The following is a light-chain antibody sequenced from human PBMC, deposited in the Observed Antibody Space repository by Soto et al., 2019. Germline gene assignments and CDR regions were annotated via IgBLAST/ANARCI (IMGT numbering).Light chain of an antibody. V-gene: IGKV3-20*01. CDR2: GAS. J-gene: IGKJ1*01. Sequence: EMVLAHSPGTLSLSTGERATLSFSSSQSVSKNYLAWYQQKPGQAPSLLIYGASNRATGIPDRLSGSWSGTEFTLTISRLAPEYFAVYYCQHYSSPRTFGHGTKVDIK. CDR3: QHYSSPRT. CDR1: QSVSKNY.